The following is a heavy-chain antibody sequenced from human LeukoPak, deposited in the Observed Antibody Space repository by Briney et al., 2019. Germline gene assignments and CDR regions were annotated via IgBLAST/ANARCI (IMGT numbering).Heavy chain of an antibody. Sequence: SETLSLTCTVSGASISSGGYYWSWLRQHPGKGLEWIGYISYSGSTDYNPSLKSRVTISADASKTQFSLKLRSVTAADTAIFYCATAIAEPMYYFDYWGQGTLVTVSS. CDR3: ATAIAEPMYYFDY. D-gene: IGHD6-13*01. V-gene: IGHV4-31*03. CDR2: ISYSGST. J-gene: IGHJ4*02. CDR1: GASISSGGYY.